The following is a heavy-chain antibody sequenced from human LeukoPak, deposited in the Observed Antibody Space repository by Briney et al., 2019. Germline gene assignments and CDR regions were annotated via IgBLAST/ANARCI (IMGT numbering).Heavy chain of an antibody. J-gene: IGHJ4*02. CDR1: GYTFSSYG. CDR3: ARGHSSSSFDY. V-gene: IGHV1-18*01. CDR2: ISDYNGNT. D-gene: IGHD6-13*01. Sequence: GGSVNVSCKASGYTFSSYGISWVRQAPGQGLEWMGCISDYNGNTYYAQKLQGRVTITTDTSTSTAYMELRSLRSDDAAVYYCARGHSSSSFDYWGEGTLVTVSS.